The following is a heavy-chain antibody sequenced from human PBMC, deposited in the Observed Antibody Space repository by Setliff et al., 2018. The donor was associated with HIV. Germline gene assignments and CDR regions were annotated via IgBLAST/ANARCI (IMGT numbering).Heavy chain of an antibody. V-gene: IGHV4-31*03. CDR1: GGSISSGGYY. CDR3: ARVPRITTLRNAFDI. J-gene: IGHJ3*02. D-gene: IGHD3-3*01. CDR2: IYYIGNT. Sequence: KTSETLSLTCTVSGGSISSGGYYWSWIRQHPGKGLDWIGNIYYIGNTDYNPSLKSRVTISIDTSKNQFSLKLSSVTAADTAIYYCARVPRITTLRNAFDIWGQGTMVTVS.